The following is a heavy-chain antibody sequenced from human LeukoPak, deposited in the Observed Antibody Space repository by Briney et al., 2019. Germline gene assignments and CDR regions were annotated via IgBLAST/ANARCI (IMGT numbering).Heavy chain of an antibody. CDR2: IYYSGST. Sequence: SETLSLTCTVSGGSISSSSYYWGWIRQPPGKGLEWIGSIYYSGSTYYNPSLKSRVTISVDTSKNQFSLKLSSVTAADTAVYYCASHGAYCSSTSCYASFDPWGQGTLVTVSS. V-gene: IGHV4-39*01. D-gene: IGHD2-2*01. J-gene: IGHJ5*02. CDR3: ASHGAYCSSTSCYASFDP. CDR1: GGSISSSSYY.